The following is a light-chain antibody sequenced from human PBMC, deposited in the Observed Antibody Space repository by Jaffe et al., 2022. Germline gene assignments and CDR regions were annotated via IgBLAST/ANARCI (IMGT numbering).Light chain of an antibody. V-gene: IGKV2-28*01. Sequence: DIVMTQSPLSLPVTPGEPASISCRSSQSLLHSNGYNYLDWYLQKPGQSPQLLIYLGSNRASGVPDRFSGSGSGTDFTLKISRVEAEDVGVYYCMQALQTAWTFGQGTKLEIK. CDR3: MQALQTAWT. CDR2: LGS. CDR1: QSLLHSNGYNY. J-gene: IGKJ2*02.